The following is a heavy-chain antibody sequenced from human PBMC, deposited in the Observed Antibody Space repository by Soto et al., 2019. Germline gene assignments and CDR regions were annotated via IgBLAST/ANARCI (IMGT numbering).Heavy chain of an antibody. CDR2: MNPNSGNT. D-gene: IGHD6-13*01. J-gene: IGHJ4*02. V-gene: IGHV1-8*01. Sequence: QVQLVQSGAEVKKPGASVKVSCKASGYTFTSYDINWVRQATGQGLEWMGWMNPNSGNTGYAQKFQGRVTMTRSTSISTAYMELSSLRSEDTAVYYCARGPSPPVVGSSWFDYWGQGTLVTVSS. CDR1: GYTFTSYD. CDR3: ARGPSPPVVGSSWFDY.